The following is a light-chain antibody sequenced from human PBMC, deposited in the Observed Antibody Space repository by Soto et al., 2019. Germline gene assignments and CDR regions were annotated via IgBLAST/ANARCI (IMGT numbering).Light chain of an antibody. V-gene: IGLV2-11*01. Sequence: QSVLTQPRSVSGTPGQSVTISCTRTSSDVGGYNYVSWYQQHPGKAPKLMIYDVSKRPSGVPDRFSGSKSGNTASLTISGLQAEDEADYYCCSYAGSYTFGVFGTGTKLTVL. J-gene: IGLJ1*01. CDR3: CSYAGSYTFGV. CDR2: DVS. CDR1: SSDVGGYNY.